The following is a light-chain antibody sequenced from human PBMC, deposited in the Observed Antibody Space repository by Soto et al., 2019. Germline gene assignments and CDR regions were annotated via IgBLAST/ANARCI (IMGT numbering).Light chain of an antibody. CDR1: QSVSSY. CDR3: QQRSDWPPKYT. Sequence: EIVLTQSPATLSLSPGERATLSCRASQSVSSYLAWYQQKLGQAPRLLIYDASNRATGIPARFSGSGSGTDFTLTISSLEPEDFAVYYFQQRSDWPPKYTFGQGTKLEIK. CDR2: DAS. J-gene: IGKJ2*01. V-gene: IGKV3-11*01.